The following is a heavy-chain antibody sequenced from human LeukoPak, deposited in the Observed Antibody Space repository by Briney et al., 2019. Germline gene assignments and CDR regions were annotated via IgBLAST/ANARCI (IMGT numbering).Heavy chain of an antibody. CDR3: ARTAYYDFWSGSRYYFDY. Sequence: SETLSRTCTVSGGSISNYYWSWIRQPPGKGREWVGYIYDSGSTNYNPSLKSRVTISVDTSKNQFSLKLSSVTAADTAVYYCARTAYYDFWSGSRYYFDYWGQGTLVTVSS. CDR2: IYDSGST. J-gene: IGHJ4*02. D-gene: IGHD3-3*01. V-gene: IGHV4-59*01. CDR1: GGSISNYY.